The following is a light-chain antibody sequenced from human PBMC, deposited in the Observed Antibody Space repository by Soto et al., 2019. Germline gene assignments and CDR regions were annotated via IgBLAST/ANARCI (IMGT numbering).Light chain of an antibody. CDR3: QAYDISLSGYV. CDR2: ENN. V-gene: IGLV1-40*01. Sequence: QSVLTQPPSVSEAPGQRVTISCTGSSSNIGAGYEAHWYQQVPGTAPKLLIYENNNRPSGVPDRFSGSKSGTSASLAITGLQAEDEAEYYGQAYDISLSGYVFGTGTKVTVL. CDR1: SSNIGAGYE. J-gene: IGLJ1*01.